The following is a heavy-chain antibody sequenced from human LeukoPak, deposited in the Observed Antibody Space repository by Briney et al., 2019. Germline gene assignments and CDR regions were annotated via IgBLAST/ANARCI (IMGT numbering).Heavy chain of an antibody. D-gene: IGHD1-26*01. CDR1: GFTFSLYA. CDR2: ITSNGGST. CDR3: ARGTTEWELPPMADNDAFDI. Sequence: GGSLRLSCSASGFTFSLYAMHWVRLAPGRGLEYVSAITSNGGSTYYADSVKGRFTISRDNAKNSLYLQMNSLRAEDTAVYYCARGTTEWELPPMADNDAFDIWGQGTMVTVSS. J-gene: IGHJ3*02. V-gene: IGHV3-64*04.